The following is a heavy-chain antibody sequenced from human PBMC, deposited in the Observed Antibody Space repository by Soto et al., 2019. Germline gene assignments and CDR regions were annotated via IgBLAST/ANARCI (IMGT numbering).Heavy chain of an antibody. CDR1: GYTFTSYY. D-gene: IGHD2-2*03. V-gene: IGHV1-46*03. Sequence: QVQLVQSGAEVKKPGASVKVSCKASGYTFTSYYMHWVRQAPGQGLEWMGIINPSGGSTSYAQKFQGRVTMTRDTSTSTVYMELSSLRSEDTAVYYCARDGYCSSTSCYGGGNWFAPWGQGTLVTVSS. CDR2: INPSGGST. CDR3: ARDGYCSSTSCYGGGNWFAP. J-gene: IGHJ5*02.